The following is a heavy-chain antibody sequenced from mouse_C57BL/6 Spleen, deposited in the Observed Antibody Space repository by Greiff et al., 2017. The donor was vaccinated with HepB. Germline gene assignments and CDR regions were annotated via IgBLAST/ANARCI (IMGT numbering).Heavy chain of an antibody. Sequence: QVQLQQSGAELVRPGTSVKVSCKASGYAFTNYLIEWVKQWPGQGLEWIGVINPGSGGTNYNEKFKGKATLTADKSSSTAYMQLSSLTSEDSAVYFCARDLYYGTGYFDVWGTGTTVTVSS. CDR1: GYAFTNYL. D-gene: IGHD1-1*01. V-gene: IGHV1-54*01. J-gene: IGHJ1*03. CDR2: INPGSGGT. CDR3: ARDLYYGTGYFDV.